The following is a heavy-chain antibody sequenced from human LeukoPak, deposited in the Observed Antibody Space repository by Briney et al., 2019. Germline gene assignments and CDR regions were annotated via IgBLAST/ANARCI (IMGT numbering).Heavy chain of an antibody. V-gene: IGHV3-66*01. J-gene: IGHJ4*02. CDR1: GFTFSSYA. CDR2: IYSGGST. Sequence: GGSLRLSCAASGFTFSSYAMSWVRQAPGKGLEWVSVIYSGGSTYYADSVKGRFTISRDNSKNTLYLQMNSLRAEDTAVYYCARGSTIFYYFDYWGQGTLVTVSS. D-gene: IGHD3-3*01. CDR3: ARGSTIFYYFDY.